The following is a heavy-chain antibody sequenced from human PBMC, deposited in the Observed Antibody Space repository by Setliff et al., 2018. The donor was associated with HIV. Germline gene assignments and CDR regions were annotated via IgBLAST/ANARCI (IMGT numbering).Heavy chain of an antibody. CDR1: GGSISGSYY. CDR2: TYFRGGT. V-gene: IGHV4-39*01. J-gene: IGHJ3*02. D-gene: IGHD3-3*01. CDR3: ARQSGYTRGWDIFGVVAGSFDI. Sequence: SETLSLTCAVSGGSISGSYYWAWIRQPPGKGLEWIGSTYFRGGTYNNPSLENRFSISIDTSENQISLKLYSVTAADTAVYYCARQSGYTRGWDIFGVVAGSFDIWGLGTMVTVSS.